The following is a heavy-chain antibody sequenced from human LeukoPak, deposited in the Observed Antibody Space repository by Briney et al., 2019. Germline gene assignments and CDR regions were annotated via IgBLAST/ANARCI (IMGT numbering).Heavy chain of an antibody. CDR1: GGSFSGYY. V-gene: IGHV4-59*01. Sequence: SETLSLTCAVYGGSFSGYYWSWIRQPPGKGLEWIGYIYYSGSTNYNPSLKSRVTMSVDTSKNQFSLKLSSVTAADTAVYYCARSGEYSSSWLSRYYYYGMDVWGQGTTVTVSS. CDR2: IYYSGST. D-gene: IGHD6-13*01. CDR3: ARSGEYSSSWLSRYYYYGMDV. J-gene: IGHJ6*02.